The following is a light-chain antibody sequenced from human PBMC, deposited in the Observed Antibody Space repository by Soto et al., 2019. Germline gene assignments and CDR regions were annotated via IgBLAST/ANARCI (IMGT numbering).Light chain of an antibody. CDR2: KAS. J-gene: IGKJ4*01. CDR1: QSISTW. Sequence: DIQMTQSPSTLSASVGDRVTITCRASQSISTWLAWYQQKPGKAPKLLIYKASSLEGGVPSRFGGSGSGTEFNITISSLQPDDFATYYCQQYNTYPLTFCGGTTVDIK. V-gene: IGKV1-5*03. CDR3: QQYNTYPLT.